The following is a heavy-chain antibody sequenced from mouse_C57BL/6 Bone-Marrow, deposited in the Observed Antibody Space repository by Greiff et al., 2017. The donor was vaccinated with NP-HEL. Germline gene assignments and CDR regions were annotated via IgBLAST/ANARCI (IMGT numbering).Heavy chain of an antibody. Sequence: VQLQQSGAELVRPGASVKLSCTASGFTFKDDYMHWVKQRPEQGLEWIGWIDPENGDTKYASKFQGKATITEDTSSNTAYLQLSSLHSEDSAVDYCATYGYDSWFAYWGQGTLVTVSA. V-gene: IGHV14-4*01. CDR3: ATYGYDSWFAY. D-gene: IGHD2-2*01. CDR2: IDPENGDT. J-gene: IGHJ3*01. CDR1: GFTFKDDY.